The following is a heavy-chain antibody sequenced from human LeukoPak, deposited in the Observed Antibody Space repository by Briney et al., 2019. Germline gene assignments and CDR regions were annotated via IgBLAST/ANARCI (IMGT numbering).Heavy chain of an antibody. V-gene: IGHV3-7*03. Sequence: GGSLRHSCAASGFTLSSYWMSWVRQAPGKGLEWVANIKQDGSEKYYVDSVKGRFTISRDNAKNSLYLQMNSLRAEDTAVYYCARDPGRDSSGWSEYFQHWGQGTLVTVSS. J-gene: IGHJ1*01. CDR3: ARDPGRDSSGWSEYFQH. D-gene: IGHD6-19*01. CDR1: GFTLSSYW. CDR2: IKQDGSEK.